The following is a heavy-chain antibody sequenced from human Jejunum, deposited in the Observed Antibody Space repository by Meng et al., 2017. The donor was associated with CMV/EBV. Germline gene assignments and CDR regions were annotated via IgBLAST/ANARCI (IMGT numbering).Heavy chain of an antibody. CDR3: ARAGSGFDYYLDY. Sequence: NASGSTVTASYLHWGRQAPGQGLEWMGWFNPNSGEFYLAQNFQGRVTMTRDTSISTAYMELSRLTSDDTAVYYCARAGSGFDYYLDYWGQGTLVTVSS. CDR1: GSTVTASY. J-gene: IGHJ4*02. CDR2: FNPNSGEF. V-gene: IGHV1-2*02. D-gene: IGHD5-12*01.